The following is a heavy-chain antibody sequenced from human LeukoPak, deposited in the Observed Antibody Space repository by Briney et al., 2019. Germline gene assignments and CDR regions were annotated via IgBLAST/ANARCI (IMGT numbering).Heavy chain of an antibody. Sequence: ASVKVSCKASGYTFTSYAISWVRQAPGQGLEWMGWINPNSGGTNYAQKFQGRVTMTRDTSISTAYMELSRLRSDDTAVYYCARKPRRQQLGDLDYYYMDVWGKGTTVTVSS. CDR1: GYTFTSYA. CDR3: ARKPRRQQLGDLDYYYMDV. J-gene: IGHJ6*03. CDR2: INPNSGGT. V-gene: IGHV1-2*02. D-gene: IGHD6-13*01.